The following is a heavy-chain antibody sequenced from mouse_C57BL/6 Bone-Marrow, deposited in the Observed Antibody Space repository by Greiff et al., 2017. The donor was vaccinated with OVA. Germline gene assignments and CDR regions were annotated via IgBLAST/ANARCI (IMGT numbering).Heavy chain of an antibody. J-gene: IGHJ2*01. V-gene: IGHV1-15*01. CDR1: GYTFTDYE. D-gene: IGHD2-5*01. CDR3: TRRNSKN. Sequence: VQLQQSGAELVRPGASVTLSCKASGYTFTDYEMHWVKQTPVHGLEWIGAIDPETGGTAYNQKFKDKAILTADKSSSTAYMELRSLTSEDSAVYYCTRRNSKNWGQGTTLTVSS. CDR2: IDPETGGT.